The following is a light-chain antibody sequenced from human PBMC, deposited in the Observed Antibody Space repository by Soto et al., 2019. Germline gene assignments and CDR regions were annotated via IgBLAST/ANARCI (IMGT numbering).Light chain of an antibody. J-gene: IGKJ4*01. CDR1: QSVLYSSNNKNY. V-gene: IGKV4-1*01. Sequence: DTVMTQSPDSLAVSLGARATINCKSSQSVLYSSNNKNYLAWYPHKPGQPPKLRIYWASTRESGVPDRFSGSGSGPDFTLTISSLQADDVAVYYCPQYYCPPPTFGGGTNVDIK. CDR2: WAS. CDR3: PQYYCPPPT.